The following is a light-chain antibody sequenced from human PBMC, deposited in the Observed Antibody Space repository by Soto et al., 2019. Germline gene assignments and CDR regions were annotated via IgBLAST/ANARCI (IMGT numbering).Light chain of an antibody. CDR3: MQALQAHMYT. CDR1: QSLLHSNGYHY. V-gene: IGKV2-28*01. Sequence: DIVMTQSPLSLPVTPVEPASISCRSSQSLLHSNGYHYLNWYLQKPGQSPQLLLYLGSIRASGGPDRFSGSGSGTDFTLRIRRVEAEDVGLYYCMQALQAHMYTFGRGTKLE. J-gene: IGKJ2*01. CDR2: LGS.